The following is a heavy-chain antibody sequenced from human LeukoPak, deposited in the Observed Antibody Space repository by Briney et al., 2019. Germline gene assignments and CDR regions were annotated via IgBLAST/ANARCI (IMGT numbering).Heavy chain of an antibody. J-gene: IGHJ6*02. D-gene: IGHD2-2*01. V-gene: IGHV1-2*02. CDR2: INPNSGGT. CDR1: GYTFTGYY. Sequence: ASVKVSCKASGYTFTGYYMHWVRQAPGQGLEWMGWINPNSGGTNYAQKFQGRVTVTRDTSISTAYMELSRLRSDDTAVYYCAGARTRPNLSYYYYYGMDVWGQGTTVTVSS. CDR3: AGARTRPNLSYYYYYGMDV.